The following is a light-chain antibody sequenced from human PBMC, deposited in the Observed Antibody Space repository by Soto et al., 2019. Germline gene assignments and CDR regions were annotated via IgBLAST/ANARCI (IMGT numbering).Light chain of an antibody. CDR2: DAS. CDR1: QSVSSS. V-gene: IGKV3-11*01. Sequence: LKISAITLSLTPEDRATLSCRASQSVSSSLAWYHQKPGQAPRLLIYDASNRATGIPARFSGSGSGTDFTLTIFCLEPEDFVGYRCEQRGNLGRTFCQVT. CDR3: EQRGNLGRT. J-gene: IGKJ1*01.